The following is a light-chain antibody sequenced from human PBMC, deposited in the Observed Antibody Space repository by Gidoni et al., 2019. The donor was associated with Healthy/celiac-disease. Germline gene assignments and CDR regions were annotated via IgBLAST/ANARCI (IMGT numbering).Light chain of an antibody. Sequence: EIVLTQSPCTLSLSPGERATLSCRASQSVSSSYLAWYQQKPGQAPRLLIYGASSRATGIPDRFSGSGSGTDFTLTISRLEPEDFAVYDCQQYGSSPLWTFGQGTKVEIK. V-gene: IGKV3-20*01. CDR3: QQYGSSPLWT. CDR1: QSVSSSY. CDR2: GAS. J-gene: IGKJ1*01.